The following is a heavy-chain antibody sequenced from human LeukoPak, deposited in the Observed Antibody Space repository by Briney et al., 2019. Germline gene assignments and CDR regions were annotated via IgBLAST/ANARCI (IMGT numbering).Heavy chain of an antibody. CDR1: GFTFSSYS. CDR2: ISGSSSYI. CDR3: ARDRDGDYPNWFDP. D-gene: IGHD4-17*01. Sequence: GGSLRLSCAASGFTFSSYSMNWVRQAPGKGLEWVSSISGSSSYIYYADSVKGRFTISRDNAKNSLYLQMNSLRAEDTAVYYCARDRDGDYPNWFDPWGQGTLVTVSS. V-gene: IGHV3-21*01. J-gene: IGHJ5*02.